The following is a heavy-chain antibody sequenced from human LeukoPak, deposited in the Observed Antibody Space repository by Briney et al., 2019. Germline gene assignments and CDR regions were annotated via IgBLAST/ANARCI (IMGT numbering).Heavy chain of an antibody. CDR1: GDSISRGAHL. Sequence: SETLSFTCSVSGDSISRGAHLWSWIRQHPGKGLEWIGYIYYTGITYYNPSLRSRLTITVDTSKNQFSLKLMSVTAADTAVYFCARADLSETATLDSWGQGTLVTVSS. CDR2: IYYTGIT. D-gene: IGHD5-18*01. J-gene: IGHJ4*02. V-gene: IGHV4-31*03. CDR3: ARADLSETATLDS.